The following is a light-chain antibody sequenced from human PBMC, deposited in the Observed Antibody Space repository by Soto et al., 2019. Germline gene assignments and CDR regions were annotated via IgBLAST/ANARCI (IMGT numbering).Light chain of an antibody. V-gene: IGLV1-40*01. CDR2: GNS. CDR3: QSSDSSLSAVV. CDR1: SSNIGAGYD. J-gene: IGLJ2*01. Sequence: QSVLTQPPSVSGAPGQRVTISCTGSSSNIGAGYDVHWYQQLPGPAPKLLIYGNSNRPSGVPDRFSGSKSGTSASLAITGLQAEDEADYYCQSSDSSLSAVVFGGGTQLTVL.